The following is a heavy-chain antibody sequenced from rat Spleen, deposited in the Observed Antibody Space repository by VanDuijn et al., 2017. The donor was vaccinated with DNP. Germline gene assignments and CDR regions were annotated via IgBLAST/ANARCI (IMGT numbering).Heavy chain of an antibody. J-gene: IGHJ2*01. CDR3: TRHSWELDY. CDR1: GFTFSSYC. Sequence: EVQLVETGGGLVQPGRSLKLSCVASGFTFSSYCMFWIRQAPGKGLEWVASISYDGGSTYYRDSVKGRFTISRDNAKSTLYLQMNSLRSEDMATYYCTRHSWELDYWGQGVMVTVSS. CDR2: ISYDGGST. V-gene: IGHV5-58*01. D-gene: IGHD4-6*01.